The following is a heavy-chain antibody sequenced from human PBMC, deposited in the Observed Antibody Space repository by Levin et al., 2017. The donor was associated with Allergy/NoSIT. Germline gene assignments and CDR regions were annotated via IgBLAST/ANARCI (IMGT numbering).Heavy chain of an antibody. CDR1: GDSVSSKSAA. V-gene: IGHV6-1*01. CDR3: ARDVGSSRLDAFDS. CDR2: TYYRAKWYN. Sequence: SQTLSLPCAISGDSVSSKSAAWNWIRQSPSRGLEWLGRTYYRAKWYNDYAVSVKSRITINPDTSKNQFSLQLNSVTPEDTAVYYCARDVGSSRLDAFDSWGQGTMVTVSS. D-gene: IGHD1-26*01. J-gene: IGHJ3*02.